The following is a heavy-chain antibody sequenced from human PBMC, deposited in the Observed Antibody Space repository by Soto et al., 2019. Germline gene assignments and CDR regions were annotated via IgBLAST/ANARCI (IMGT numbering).Heavy chain of an antibody. CDR3: ARDSPYGSGTYNWFDP. J-gene: IGHJ5*02. CDR1: GYTFTSYG. Sequence: GASVKVSCKASGYTFTSYGISWVRQAPGQGLEWMGWISAYNGNTNYAQKLQGRVTMTTDTSTSTAYMELRSLRSDDTAVYYCARDSPYGSGTYNWFDPWGQGTLVTVSS. D-gene: IGHD3-10*01. CDR2: ISAYNGNT. V-gene: IGHV1-18*01.